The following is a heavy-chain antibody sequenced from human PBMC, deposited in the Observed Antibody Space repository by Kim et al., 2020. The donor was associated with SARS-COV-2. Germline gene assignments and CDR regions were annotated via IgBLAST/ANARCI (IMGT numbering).Heavy chain of an antibody. D-gene: IGHD3-9*01. J-gene: IGHJ5*02. Sequence: SVKVSCKTSGGTFSSSGISWVRQAPGQGLEWMGRIIPLLDKLNYAQKFQGRVTITTDKSTTTVYMELSSLRSEDTALYYCASRYYDILTAYYFDHWRQGTQVTAS. CDR1: GGTFSSSG. CDR2: IIPLLDKL. V-gene: IGHV1-69*04. CDR3: ASRYYDILTAYYFDH.